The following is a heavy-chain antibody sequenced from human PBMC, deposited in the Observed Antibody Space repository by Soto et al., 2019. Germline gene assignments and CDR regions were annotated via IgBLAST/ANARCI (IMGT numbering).Heavy chain of an antibody. CDR1: GLIFTDFY. CDR2: ISPDGNAK. J-gene: IGHJ6*02. CDR3: ARGHHGLEV. Sequence: QVQLVESGGGFVKPGGSLRLSCAVSGLIFTDFYMSWIRQAPGKGLEWVAYISPDGNAKFYGDSVKGRFTISRDNTKNSLFLQMDSLRAEDTAEYYCARGHHGLEVWGQGTTVTVSS. V-gene: IGHV3-11*01.